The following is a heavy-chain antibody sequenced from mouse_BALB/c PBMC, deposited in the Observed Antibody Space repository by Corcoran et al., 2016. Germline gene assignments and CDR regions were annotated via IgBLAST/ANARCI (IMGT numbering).Heavy chain of an antibody. J-gene: IGHJ2*01. D-gene: IGHD1-1*01. CDR2: INPYNGAT. Sequence: EVQLQQSGPELVKPGASVKISCKASGYSFTGYCMHWVKQSHVKSLEWIGRINPYNGATSYNPNFKDKASLTVDKSSSTAYMEPHSLTSEDSAVYYCARDYGSSYSYFDYGGQGTTLTVSS. V-gene: IGHV1-26*01. CDR3: ARDYGSSYSYFDY. CDR1: GYSFTGYC.